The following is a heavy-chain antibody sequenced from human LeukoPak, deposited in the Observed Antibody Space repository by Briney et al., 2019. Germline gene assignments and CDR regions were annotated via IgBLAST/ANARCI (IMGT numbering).Heavy chain of an antibody. CDR3: ARQGYYYYYMDV. V-gene: IGHV4-39*01. J-gene: IGHJ6*03. CDR1: YGSINSASDY. Sequence: SETLSLTCIVSYGSINSASDYWGWIRQPPGKGLEWIGSIYYSGSTYYNPSLKSRVTISVDTSKNQFSLRLSSVTAADTAVYYCARQGYYYYYMDVWGKGTTVTVSS. CDR2: IYYSGST.